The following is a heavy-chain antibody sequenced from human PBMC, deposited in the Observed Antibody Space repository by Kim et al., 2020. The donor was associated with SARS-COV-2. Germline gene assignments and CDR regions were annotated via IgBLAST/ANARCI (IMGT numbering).Heavy chain of an antibody. V-gene: IGHV4-34*01. Sequence: TYNRSLKRRVTISVDTTKNQYSVTLSSVTAADTAVYYCARRGRGSYYMDVWGKGTTVTVSS. CDR3: ARRGRGSYYMDV. J-gene: IGHJ6*03. D-gene: IGHD3-16*01.